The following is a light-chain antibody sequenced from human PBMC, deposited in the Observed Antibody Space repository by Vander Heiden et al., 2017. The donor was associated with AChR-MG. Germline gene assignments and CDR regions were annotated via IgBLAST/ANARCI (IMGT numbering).Light chain of an antibody. Sequence: IVMTQSPDILSVSPGDRATLSCRASQSVSNNVAWYQQKPGQAPRLLIYRASTRATDIPPRFSGSGSETEFTLTISSLQSEDFAAYYCQQYHHWPSFGQGTKVEIK. J-gene: IGKJ1*01. V-gene: IGKV3-15*01. CDR3: QQYHHWPS. CDR1: QSVSNN. CDR2: RAS.